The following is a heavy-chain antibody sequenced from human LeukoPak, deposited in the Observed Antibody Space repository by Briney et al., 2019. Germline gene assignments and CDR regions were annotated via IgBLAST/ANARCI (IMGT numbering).Heavy chain of an antibody. D-gene: IGHD1-26*01. Sequence: PGGSLRLSCAASGFTFDDYAMHWVRQAPGKGLEWVSGISWNSGSIGYADSVKGRFTISRDNAKNSLYLQMNSLRAEDTAVYYCARVSLVGTMSSDYWGQGTLVTVSS. J-gene: IGHJ4*02. V-gene: IGHV3-9*01. CDR2: ISWNSGSI. CDR3: ARVSLVGTMSSDY. CDR1: GFTFDDYA.